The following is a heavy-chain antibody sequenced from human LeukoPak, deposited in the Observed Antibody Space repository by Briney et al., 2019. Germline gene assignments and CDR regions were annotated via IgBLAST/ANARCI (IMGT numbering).Heavy chain of an antibody. CDR1: GYTLTELS. V-gene: IGHV1-24*01. D-gene: IGHD5-12*01. Sequence: GASVKVSCKVSGYTLTELSMHWVRQAPGKGLEWMGGFDPEDGETIYAQKFQGRVTMTEDTSTDTAYMGLSSLRSEDTAVYYCATPVARNYYFDYWGQGTLVTVSS. J-gene: IGHJ4*02. CDR2: FDPEDGET. CDR3: ATPVARNYYFDY.